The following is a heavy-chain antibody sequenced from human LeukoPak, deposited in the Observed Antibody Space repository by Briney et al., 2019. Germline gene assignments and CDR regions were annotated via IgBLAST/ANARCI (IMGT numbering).Heavy chain of an antibody. D-gene: IGHD3-10*01. CDR2: IYSGGST. J-gene: IGHJ4*02. CDR3: ARDREGYYGSGSYVY. V-gene: IGHV3-66*02. Sequence: GGSLRLSCAASGFTVSSNYMSWVRQAPGKGLEWVSVIYSGGSTYYADSVKGRFTISRDNSKNTLYLQMNSLRAEDTAVYYYARDREGYYGSGSYVYWGQGTLVTVSS. CDR1: GFTVSSNY.